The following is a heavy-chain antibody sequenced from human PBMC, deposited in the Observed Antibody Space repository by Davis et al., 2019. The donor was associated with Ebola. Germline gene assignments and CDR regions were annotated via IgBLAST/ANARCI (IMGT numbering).Heavy chain of an antibody. J-gene: IGHJ5*02. D-gene: IGHD2-2*01. CDR2: INHSGST. V-gene: IGHV4-34*01. CDR1: GGSFSGYY. CDR3: ARYRSMSLMVVVPAAPTNWFDP. Sequence: PSETLSLTCAVYGGSFSGYYWSWIRQPPGKGLEWIGEINHSGSTNYNPSLKSRVTISVDTSKNQFSLKLSSVTAADTAVYYCARYRSMSLMVVVPAAPTNWFDPWGQGTLVTVSS.